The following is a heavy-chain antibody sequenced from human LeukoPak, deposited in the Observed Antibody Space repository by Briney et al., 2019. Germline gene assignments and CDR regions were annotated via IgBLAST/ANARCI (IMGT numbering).Heavy chain of an antibody. CDR3: ARTTEGGYTYGYFYYYYMDV. CDR1: GGSISSISYQ. D-gene: IGHD5-18*01. J-gene: IGHJ6*03. Sequence: SETLSLTCTVSGGSISSISYQWGWIRQPPGKGLEWIGNIYYTGSTYYNPSLKSRVTISVDTSKNQFSLKLTSVTAADTAVYYCARTTEGGYTYGYFYYYYMDVWGKGTTVTISS. V-gene: IGHV4-39*07. CDR2: IYYTGST.